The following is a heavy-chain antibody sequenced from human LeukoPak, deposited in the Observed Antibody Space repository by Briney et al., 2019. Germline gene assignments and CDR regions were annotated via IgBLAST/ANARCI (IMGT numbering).Heavy chain of an antibody. J-gene: IGHJ4*02. Sequence: HPGGSLRLSCAASGFTFSSYAMSWVRQAPGKGLEWVSAISGSGGSTYYADSVKGRFTISRDNSKNTLYLQMNSLRAEDTAVYYCAKNTLVYSSSSAFDYWGQGTLVTVSS. CDR3: AKNTLVYSSSSAFDY. D-gene: IGHD6-6*01. CDR2: ISGSGGST. CDR1: GFTFSSYA. V-gene: IGHV3-23*01.